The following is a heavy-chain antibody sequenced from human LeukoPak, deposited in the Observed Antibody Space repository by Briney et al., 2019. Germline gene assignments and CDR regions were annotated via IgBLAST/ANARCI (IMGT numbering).Heavy chain of an antibody. J-gene: IGHJ4*02. V-gene: IGHV3-48*03. CDR1: GFTCSSYE. Sequence: PGGSLRLSCAASGFTCSSYEMNWVRQAPGKGLEWVSYISSSGSTIYYAGSVKGRFTISRDNAKNSLYLQMNSLRAEDTAVYYCARDGSGWYILPFDYWGQGTLVTVSS. CDR2: ISSSGSTI. CDR3: ARDGSGWYILPFDY. D-gene: IGHD6-19*01.